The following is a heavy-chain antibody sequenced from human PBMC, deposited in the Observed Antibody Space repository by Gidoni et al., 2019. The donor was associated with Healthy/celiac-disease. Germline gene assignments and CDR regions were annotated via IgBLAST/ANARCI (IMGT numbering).Heavy chain of an antibody. J-gene: IGHJ3*02. CDR2: ISGSGGST. Sequence: EVQLLESGGGLVQPGGSLRLSCAASGFTFSSYAMSWVRQAPGKGLEWVSAISGSGGSTYYADAVKGRFTISRDNSKNTLYLQMNSLRAEDTAVYYCANEEWLLRHAFDIWGQGTMVTVSS. CDR1: GFTFSSYA. V-gene: IGHV3-23*01. CDR3: ANEEWLLRHAFDI. D-gene: IGHD3-3*01.